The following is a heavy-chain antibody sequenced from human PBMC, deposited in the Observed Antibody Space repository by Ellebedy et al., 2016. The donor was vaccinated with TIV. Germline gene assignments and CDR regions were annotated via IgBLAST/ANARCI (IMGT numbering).Heavy chain of an antibody. CDR2: IKQDGGET. CDR3: ATDGSYGDYLSPTHAFEI. J-gene: IGHJ3*02. Sequence: GGSLRLSCEASGFAFSSYWMSWVRQAPGKGLEWVANIKQDGGETYYGDSVKGRFTISRDNAKRTLDLQMNSLRAEDTAIYYCATDGSYGDYLSPTHAFEIWGQGTLVTVSP. CDR1: GFAFSSYW. D-gene: IGHD3-16*01. V-gene: IGHV3-7*01.